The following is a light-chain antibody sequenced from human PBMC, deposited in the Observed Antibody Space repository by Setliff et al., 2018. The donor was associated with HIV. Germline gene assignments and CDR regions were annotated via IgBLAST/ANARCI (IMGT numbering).Light chain of an antibody. V-gene: IGLV2-14*03. Sequence: QSVLAQPASVSGSPGQSITISCTGTSSDVGGYKYVSWYQQHPGRAPKLMIYDVSNRPSGVSNRFSGSKSGNTASLTISGLRAEDEADYYCSSHTSSITRVFGTGTKVTV. CDR1: SSDVGGYKY. CDR3: SSHTSSITRV. CDR2: DVS. J-gene: IGLJ1*01.